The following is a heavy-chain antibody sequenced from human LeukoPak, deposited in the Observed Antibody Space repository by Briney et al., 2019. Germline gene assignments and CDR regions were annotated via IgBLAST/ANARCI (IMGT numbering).Heavy chain of an antibody. Sequence: GRSLRLSCAASGFTFDDYAMHWVRQAPGKGLEWVSGISWNSGSIGYADSVKGRFTISRDNAKNSLYLQMNSLRAEDTALYYCAKDMFAGGYYDSSGYGPLDYWGQGTLVTVSS. D-gene: IGHD3-22*01. CDR3: AKDMFAGGYYDSSGYGPLDY. CDR1: GFTFDDYA. CDR2: ISWNSGSI. J-gene: IGHJ4*02. V-gene: IGHV3-9*01.